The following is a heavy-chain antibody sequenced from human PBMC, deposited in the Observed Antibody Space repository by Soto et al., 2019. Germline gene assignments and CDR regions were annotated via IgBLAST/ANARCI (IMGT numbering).Heavy chain of an antibody. J-gene: IGHJ4*02. V-gene: IGHV3-21*01. CDR1: GFTFSSYS. CDR3: ARDCKIKYCSSTSWEC. Sequence: GGSLRLSCAASGFTFSSYSMNWVRQAPGKGLEWVSSISSSSSYIYYADSLKGRFTISRDNAKNSLYLQMNSLRAEDTAVYYCARDCKIKYCSSTSWECWGQGTLVTVSS. D-gene: IGHD2-2*01. CDR2: ISSSSSYI.